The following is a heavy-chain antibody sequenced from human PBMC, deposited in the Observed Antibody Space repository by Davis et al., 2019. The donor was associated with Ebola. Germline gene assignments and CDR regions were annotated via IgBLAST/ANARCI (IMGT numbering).Heavy chain of an antibody. V-gene: IGHV3-30*18. CDR1: GFTLSSYA. CDR3: AKGAALVVVTSIDS. Sequence: GGSLRLSCAVSGFTLSSYALHWVRQAPGKGLEWVAVISSDGSQQYYAHSVKGRFTISRDNSKNTVYLQMDSLRVEDTAVYYCAKGAALVVVTSIDSWGHGTLVTVSS. CDR2: ISSDGSQQ. D-gene: IGHD2-21*02. J-gene: IGHJ5*01.